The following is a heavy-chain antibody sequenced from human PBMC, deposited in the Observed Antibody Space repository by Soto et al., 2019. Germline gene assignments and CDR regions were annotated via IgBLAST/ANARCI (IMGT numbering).Heavy chain of an antibody. CDR3: SRDDSDWFFN. Sequence: ETLSLTCSVSGGSISTYYWSWIRQPPGKGPEWIGYVYHSGTTNYNPSLESRVTISLDTSKNQFSLKLNSVTAADTAVYYCSRDDSDWFFNWGRGTLVTVSS. D-gene: IGHD3-9*01. CDR1: GGSISTYY. J-gene: IGHJ4*02. V-gene: IGHV4-59*01. CDR2: VYHSGTT.